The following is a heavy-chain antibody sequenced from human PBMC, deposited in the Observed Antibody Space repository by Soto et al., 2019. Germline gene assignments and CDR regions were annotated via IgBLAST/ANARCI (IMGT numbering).Heavy chain of an antibody. V-gene: IGHV4-59*01. CDR1: GGSISSYY. D-gene: IGHD2-2*01. Sequence: ETLSLTCTVSGGSISSYYWSWIRQPPGKGLEWIGYIYYSGSTNYNPSLKSRVTISVDTSKNQFSLKLSSVTAADTAVYYCARDRVVPAARSYFYYYYYGMDVWGQGTTVTVSS. CDR2: IYYSGST. J-gene: IGHJ6*02. CDR3: ARDRVVPAARSYFYYYYYGMDV.